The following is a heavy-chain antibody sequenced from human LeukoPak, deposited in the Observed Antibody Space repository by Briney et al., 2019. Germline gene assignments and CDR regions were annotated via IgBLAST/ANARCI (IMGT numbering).Heavy chain of an antibody. V-gene: IGHV3-74*01. Sequence: GGSLRLSCAASGFSFSSFWMHWVRQAPGKGPVWVSGIKSDGAGTSYVDSVKGRFTISRDNAKNTLDLQMNSLRAEDTAVYYCARDQGALLSDLDPWGQGTLVTVSS. D-gene: IGHD2/OR15-2a*01. CDR3: ARDQGALLSDLDP. CDR2: IKSDGAGT. J-gene: IGHJ5*02. CDR1: GFSFSSFW.